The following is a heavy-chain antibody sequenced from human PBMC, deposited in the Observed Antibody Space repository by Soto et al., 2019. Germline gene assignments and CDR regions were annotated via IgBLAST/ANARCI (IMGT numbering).Heavy chain of an antibody. V-gene: IGHV1-46*01. Sequence: QVQLVQSGAEVKKPGASVKVSCKASGDTFSDYYIHWVRQAPGQGLEWMGTVNPSGGHTTYAQHFLGRMTMTRDTSTSTLYMELTSLTSEDTAVYYCARGGHVVVVTAALDFWGQGTLVTVSS. J-gene: IGHJ4*02. D-gene: IGHD2-21*02. CDR3: ARGGHVVVVTAALDF. CDR2: VNPSGGHT. CDR1: GDTFSDYY.